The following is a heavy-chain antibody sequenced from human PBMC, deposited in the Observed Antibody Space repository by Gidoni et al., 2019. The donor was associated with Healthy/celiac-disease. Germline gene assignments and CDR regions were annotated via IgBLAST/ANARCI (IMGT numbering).Heavy chain of an antibody. CDR1: GFTVSSNY. V-gene: IGHV3-53*02. Sequence: EVQLGETGGGLIQAGGSLRRSCAASGFTVSSNYMSWVRQAPGKGLGWVSVIYSGGSTYYAASVTGRFTISRDNSKNTLYLQMNSLRAEDTAVYYCAGTTDESGIDYWGQGTLVTVSS. CDR2: IYSGGST. D-gene: IGHD1-26*01. CDR3: AGTTDESGIDY. J-gene: IGHJ4*02.